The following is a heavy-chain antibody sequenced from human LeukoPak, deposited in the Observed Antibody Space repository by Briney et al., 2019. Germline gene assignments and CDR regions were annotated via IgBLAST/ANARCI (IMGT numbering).Heavy chain of an antibody. CDR1: GLTFSNYF. D-gene: IGHD2-21*02. CDR3: ARERQDTVIHSGAFDI. CDR2: IASDGSHT. Sequence: PGRSLRLSCAASGLTFSNYFMHWVRQAPGKGLEWVADIASDGSHTFYVESVKGRFTISRDNSKNTLYLQMNSLRAEDTAVYFCARERQDTVIHSGAFDIWGQGTMVTVSS. J-gene: IGHJ3*02. V-gene: IGHV3-30*04.